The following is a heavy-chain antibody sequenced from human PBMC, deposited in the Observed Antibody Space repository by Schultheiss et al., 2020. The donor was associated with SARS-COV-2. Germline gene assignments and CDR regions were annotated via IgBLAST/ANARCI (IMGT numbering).Heavy chain of an antibody. D-gene: IGHD5-12*01. V-gene: IGHV1-8*02. J-gene: IGHJ4*02. CDR2: MNPNSGNT. CDR3: ARVRDSGYDFDY. CDR1: GGTFSNYD. Sequence: ASVKVSCKASGGTFSNYDINWVRQATGQRLEWMGWMNPNSGNTGYAQKFQGRVTMTRNTSISTAYMELSSLRSEDTAVYYCARVRDSGYDFDYWGQGTLVTVSS.